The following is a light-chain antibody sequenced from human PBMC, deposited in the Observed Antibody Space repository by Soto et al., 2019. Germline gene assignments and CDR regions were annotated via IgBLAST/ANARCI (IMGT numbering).Light chain of an antibody. V-gene: IGLV2-11*01. Sequence: QSALTQPRSVSGSPGQSVTISCSGTTYDVGDYKYVSWYRQLPGKAPKLMIYDISERPSGVPDRFSGSKSGNTASLTISGLQAEDEADYYCCSYAGGYSYVFGTGTKVTVL. CDR3: CSYAGGYSYV. CDR1: TYDVGDYKY. J-gene: IGLJ1*01. CDR2: DIS.